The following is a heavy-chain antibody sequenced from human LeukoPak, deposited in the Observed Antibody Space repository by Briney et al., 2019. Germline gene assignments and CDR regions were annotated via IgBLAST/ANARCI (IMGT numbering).Heavy chain of an antibody. J-gene: IGHJ4*02. CDR1: GGSISSSSYY. CDR2: IYYSGST. CDR3: ARGRGIAAAGPSDY. V-gene: IGHV4-39*07. D-gene: IGHD6-13*01. Sequence: PSETLSLTCTVSGGSISSSSYYWGWIRQPPGTGLEWIGSIYYSGSTYYNPSLKSRVTISVDTSKNQFSLKLSSVTAADTAVYYCARGRGIAAAGPSDYWGQGTLVTVSS.